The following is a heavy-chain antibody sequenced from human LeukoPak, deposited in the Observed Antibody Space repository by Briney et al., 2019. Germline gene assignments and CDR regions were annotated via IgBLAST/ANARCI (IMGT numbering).Heavy chain of an antibody. D-gene: IGHD6-13*01. CDR1: GFTFSSYW. J-gene: IGHJ6*02. V-gene: IGHV3-74*01. CDR3: ARDRGTHPGISPYYGMDV. CDR2: INSDGSRI. Sequence: GGSLRLSCAASGFTFSSYWMHWVRQAPGKGLVWVSRINSDGSRISYAASVKGRFTISRDNAKNTLYLQVNSLRAEDTAVYYCARDRGTHPGISPYYGMDVWGRGTTVTVSS.